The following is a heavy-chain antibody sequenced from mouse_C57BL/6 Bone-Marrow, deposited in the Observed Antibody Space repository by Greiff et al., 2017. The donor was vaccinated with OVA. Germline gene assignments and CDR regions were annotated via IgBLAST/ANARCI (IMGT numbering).Heavy chain of an antibody. CDR2: FSPCDSYT. CDR3: EHYGIRLCLHY. CDR1: GYTFTNYW. D-gene: IGHD1-1*01. Sequence: QVQLQQPGAELVRPGASVKLSCKASGYTFTNYWMHWVKQRPGQGLEWIGVFSPCDSYTNYNQKFKGRATLTVDTSSSTAYMHLSSLTSEDSAVFYCEHYGIRLCLHYWCQGTSLTVSS. V-gene: IGHV1-59*01. J-gene: IGHJ2*02.